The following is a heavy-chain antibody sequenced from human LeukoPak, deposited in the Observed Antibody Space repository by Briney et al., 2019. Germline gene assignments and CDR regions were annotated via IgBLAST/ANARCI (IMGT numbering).Heavy chain of an antibody. CDR3: AKDSRGYSGIAYYFDY. CDR1: GFTFSSYA. J-gene: IGHJ4*02. V-gene: IGHV3-23*01. Sequence: GGSLRLSCAASGFTFSSYAMSWVRQAPGKGLEWVSAISGSGGSTYYADSVKGRFTISRDNSKNTLYLQMNSLRAEDTAVYYCAKDSRGYSGIAYYFDYWGQGTLVTVSS. D-gene: IGHD5-12*01. CDR2: ISGSGGST.